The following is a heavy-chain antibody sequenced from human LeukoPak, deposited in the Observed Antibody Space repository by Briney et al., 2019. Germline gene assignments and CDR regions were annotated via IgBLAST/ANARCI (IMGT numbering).Heavy chain of an antibody. CDR1: GYTFTSYA. J-gene: IGHJ6*02. Sequence: ASVKVSCKASGYTFTSYAMHWVRQAPGQRLEWMGWINAGNGNTEYSQKFQGRVTITRDTSASTAYMELSSLRSEDTAVYYCARFQRAPNYYYGMDVWGQGTTVTVSS. CDR2: INAGNGNT. CDR3: ARFQRAPNYYYGMDV. V-gene: IGHV1-3*01.